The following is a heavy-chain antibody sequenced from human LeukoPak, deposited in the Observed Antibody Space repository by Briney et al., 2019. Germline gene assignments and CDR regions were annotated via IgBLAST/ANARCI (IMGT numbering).Heavy chain of an antibody. Sequence: SETLSLTCTVSGGSISSGSYYWSWIRQPPGKGLEWIGYIYYSGSTNYNPSLKSRVTISVDTSKNQFSLKLSSVTAADTAVYYCARGADYWGQGTLVTVSS. V-gene: IGHV4-61*01. J-gene: IGHJ4*02. CDR2: IYYSGST. CDR1: GGSISSGSYY. CDR3: ARGADY.